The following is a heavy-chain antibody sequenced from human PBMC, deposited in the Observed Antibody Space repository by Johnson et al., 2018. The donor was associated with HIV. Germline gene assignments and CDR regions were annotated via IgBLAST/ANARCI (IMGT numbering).Heavy chain of an antibody. CDR3: AKGGTTVTTLAFDI. CDR1: GFTFDDYA. Sequence: VQLVESGGGVVRPGGSLRLSCAASGFTFDDYAMHWVRQPPGKGLEWVSLISWDGGGTYYADSVKGRFTISRDNNKNSLYLQMNSLRAEDTALYYCAKGGTTVTTLAFDIWGQGTMVTVSS. J-gene: IGHJ3*02. CDR2: ISWDGGGT. V-gene: IGHV3-43D*03. D-gene: IGHD4-17*01.